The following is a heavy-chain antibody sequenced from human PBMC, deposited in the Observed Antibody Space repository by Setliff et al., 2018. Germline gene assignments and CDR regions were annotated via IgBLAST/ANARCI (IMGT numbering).Heavy chain of an antibody. J-gene: IGHJ6*02. CDR3: ARVSSYGSGSYYYYYYGMDV. V-gene: IGHV4-61*02. D-gene: IGHD3-10*01. CDR2: IYTSGST. Sequence: PSETLSLTCTVSGGSISSGSYYWSWIRQPAGKGLEWIGRIYTSGSTNYNPSLKSRVTISVDTSKNQFSLKLSSVTAADTAVYYCARVSSYGSGSYYYYYYGMDVWGQGTTVTVSS. CDR1: GGSISSGSYY.